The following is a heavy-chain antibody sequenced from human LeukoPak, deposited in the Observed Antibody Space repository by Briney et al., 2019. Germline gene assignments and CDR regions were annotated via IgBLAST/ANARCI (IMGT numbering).Heavy chain of an antibody. CDR3: ARGRRSRYCSGTSCYTPTPNWFDP. CDR1: GGSFSGYS. V-gene: IGHV4-34*01. Sequence: PSETLSLTCAVYGGSFSGYSWSWIRQPPGKGLEWIGEVNHGGSTNYNPSLKSRVTISVDTSKNRFSLNLSSVTAADTAVYYCARGRRSRYCSGTSCYTPTPNWFDPWGQGTLVTVSS. J-gene: IGHJ5*02. D-gene: IGHD2-2*02. CDR2: VNHGGST.